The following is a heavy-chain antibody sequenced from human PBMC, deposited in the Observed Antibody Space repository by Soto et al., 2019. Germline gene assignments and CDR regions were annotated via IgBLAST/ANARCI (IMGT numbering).Heavy chain of an antibody. Sequence: SETLSLTCTVSGGSISSGGYYWSWIRQHPGKGLEWIGYIYYSGSTYYNPSLKSRVTISVDTSKNQFSLKLSSVTAADTAVYYCARDALSRDSIWGQGTLVTVSS. CDR3: ARDALSRDSI. V-gene: IGHV4-31*03. D-gene: IGHD3-22*01. J-gene: IGHJ4*02. CDR2: IYYSGST. CDR1: GGSISSGGYY.